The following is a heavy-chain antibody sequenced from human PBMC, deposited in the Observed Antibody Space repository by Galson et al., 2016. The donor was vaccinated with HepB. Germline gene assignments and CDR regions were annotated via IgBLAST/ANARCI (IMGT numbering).Heavy chain of an antibody. CDR1: GFTFSDYF. J-gene: IGHJ4*02. CDR2: SRDKANRHTT. D-gene: IGHD3-10*01. Sequence: SLRLSCAASGFTFSDYFMSWIRQAPGEGLEWVARSRDKANRHTTEYAASVKGRFTISRDDSQNSVYLQMNSLKTEDTAVYYCARSRSGSGNFDCWGQGTLVTVSS. V-gene: IGHV3-72*01. CDR3: ARSRSGSGNFDC.